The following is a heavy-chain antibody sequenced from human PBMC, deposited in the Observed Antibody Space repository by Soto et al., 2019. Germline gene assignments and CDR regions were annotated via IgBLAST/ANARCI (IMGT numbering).Heavy chain of an antibody. Sequence: PSETLSLTCTVSGGSISSYYWSWIRQPPGKGLEWIGYIYYSGSTNYNPSLKSRVTISVDTSKNQFSLKLSSVTAADTAVYYCARRMGVSSRRGHYYYMDVWGKGTTVTVSS. CDR3: ARRMGVSSRRGHYYYMDV. CDR1: GGSISSYY. CDR2: IYYSGST. J-gene: IGHJ6*03. D-gene: IGHD6-13*01. V-gene: IGHV4-59*08.